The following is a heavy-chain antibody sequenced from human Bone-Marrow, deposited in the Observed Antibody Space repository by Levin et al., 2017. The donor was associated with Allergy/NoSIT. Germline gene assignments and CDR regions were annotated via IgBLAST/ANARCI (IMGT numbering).Heavy chain of an antibody. CDR1: GFIFSDHY. CDR2: TRNKPTSYST. CDR3: ARAGGLGSYYNGGYYYGMDV. J-gene: IGHJ6*02. Sequence: GGSLRLSCATSGFIFSDHYMDWVRQAPGKGLEWVARTRNKPTSYSTEYAASVKGRFTISRDDSENSLYLQMNSLNTEDTAVYYCARAGGLGSYYNGGYYYGMDVWGQGTTVTVSS. D-gene: IGHD3-10*01. V-gene: IGHV3-72*01.